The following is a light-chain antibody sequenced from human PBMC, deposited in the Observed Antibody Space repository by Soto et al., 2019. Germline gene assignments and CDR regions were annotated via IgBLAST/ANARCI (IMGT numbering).Light chain of an antibody. CDR1: QSVSRY. V-gene: IGKV3-11*01. CDR3: QQHASWPRT. CDR2: GAS. Sequence: EIVMTQSPATLSVSPGERATLSCWASQSVSRYLAWYQQKPGQAPRLLIYGASNRATGIPDRFSGSGSGADFTLTISRLEPEDFAIYYCQQHASWPRTFGGGTKVDI. J-gene: IGKJ4*01.